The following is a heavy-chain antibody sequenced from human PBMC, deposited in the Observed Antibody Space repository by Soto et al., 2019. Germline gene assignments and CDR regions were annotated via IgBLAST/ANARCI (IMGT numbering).Heavy chain of an antibody. CDR1: GGSISSYY. J-gene: IGHJ6*02. D-gene: IGHD3-22*01. Sequence: PSETLSLTCTVSGGSISSYYWSWIRQPPGKGLEWIGYISDSGSTNYNPSLKSRVTISVDTSNNQFSLKLSSVTAADTAVYYCARDQEYYDSSGRNYYYYGMDVWGQGTTVTVSS. CDR2: ISDSGST. V-gene: IGHV4-59*12. CDR3: ARDQEYYDSSGRNYYYYGMDV.